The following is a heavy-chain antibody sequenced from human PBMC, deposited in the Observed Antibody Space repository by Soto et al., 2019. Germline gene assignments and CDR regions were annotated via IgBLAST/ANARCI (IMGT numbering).Heavy chain of an antibody. V-gene: IGHV4-39*01. CDR3: ARRSTVTYDY. D-gene: IGHD4-17*01. CDR2: FYHSQST. J-gene: IGHJ4*02. CDR1: GGSITSNSYY. Sequence: PSETLSLTCTVSGGSITSNSYYWGWIRQPPGKGLEWIGSFYHSQSTYFNPSLKSRVTISLDTSKNQFSLKLSAVTAADTAVYYCARRSTVTYDYWGQGILVTVSS.